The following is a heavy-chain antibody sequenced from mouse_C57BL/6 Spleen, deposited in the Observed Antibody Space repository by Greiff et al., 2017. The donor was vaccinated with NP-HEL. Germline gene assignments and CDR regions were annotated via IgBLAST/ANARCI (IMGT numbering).Heavy chain of an antibody. Sequence: QVHVKQPGTELVKPGASVKLSCKASGYTFTSYWMHWVKQRPGQGLEWIGNINPSNGGTNYNEKFKSKATLTVDKSSSTAYMQLSSLTSEDSAVYYCARPAYYSTTTGYFDVWGTGTTVTVSS. CDR1: GYTFTSYW. V-gene: IGHV1-53*01. CDR2: INPSNGGT. D-gene: IGHD2-5*01. J-gene: IGHJ1*03. CDR3: ARPAYYSTTTGYFDV.